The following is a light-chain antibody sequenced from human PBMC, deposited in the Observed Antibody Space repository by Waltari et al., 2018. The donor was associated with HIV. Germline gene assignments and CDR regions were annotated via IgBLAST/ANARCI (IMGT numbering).Light chain of an antibody. Sequence: QSALTQPASVSGSPGQSITISCTGTSNDVGGYKYVSWYQQHPGKAPKLMIYQVTNRPAGVSNRFSCSKSGNTASLTISGLQAEDGADYYCSSFTISSTLDFGTGTKVTVL. V-gene: IGLV2-14*01. CDR2: QVT. J-gene: IGLJ1*01. CDR1: SNDVGGYKY. CDR3: SSFTISSTLD.